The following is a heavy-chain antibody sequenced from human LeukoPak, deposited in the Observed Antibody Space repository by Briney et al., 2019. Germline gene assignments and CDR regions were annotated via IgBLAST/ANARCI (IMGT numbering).Heavy chain of an antibody. CDR2: ISWNSGSI. Sequence: GRSLRLSCAASGFTFSSYGMHWVRQAPGKGLEWVSGISWNSGSIGYADSVKGRFTISRDNAKNSLYLQMNSLRAEDTALYYCAKDRAGILAAGIGYWGQGTLVTVSS. V-gene: IGHV3-9*01. CDR1: GFTFSSYG. D-gene: IGHD6-13*01. CDR3: AKDRAGILAAGIGY. J-gene: IGHJ4*02.